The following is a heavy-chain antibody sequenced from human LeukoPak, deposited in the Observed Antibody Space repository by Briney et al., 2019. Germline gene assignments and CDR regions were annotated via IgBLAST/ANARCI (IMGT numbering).Heavy chain of an antibody. V-gene: IGHV3-30*02. J-gene: IGHJ4*02. CDR2: IRYDGNYK. CDR3: AKAAEWLRSPFDY. D-gene: IGHD5-12*01. CDR1: GFTFSTYG. Sequence: GSLRLSCAASGFTFSTYGLHWVRQAPGKGLEWVTFIRYDGNYKYYADSVKGRFTISRDNSKNTLYLQMNSLRADDTAVYYCAKAAEWLRSPFDYWGQGTLVTVSS.